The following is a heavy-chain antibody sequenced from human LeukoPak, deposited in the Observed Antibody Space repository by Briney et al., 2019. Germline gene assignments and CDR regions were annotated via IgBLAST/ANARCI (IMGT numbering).Heavy chain of an antibody. CDR2: INPNSGGT. J-gene: IGHJ4*02. V-gene: IGHV1-2*06. Sequence: ASVKVSCTASGYTFTGYYMHWVRQAPGQGLEWMGRINPNSGGTNYAQKFRGRVTMTRGTSISTAYMELSRLRSDDTAVYYCARGFRGSSSWYYFDYWGQGTLVTVSS. CDR1: GYTFTGYY. D-gene: IGHD6-13*01. CDR3: ARGFRGSSSWYYFDY.